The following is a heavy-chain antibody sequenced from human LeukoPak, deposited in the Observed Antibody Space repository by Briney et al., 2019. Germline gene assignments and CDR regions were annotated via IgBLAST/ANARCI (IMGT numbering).Heavy chain of an antibody. CDR1: GGSISSGGYY. J-gene: IGHJ4*02. D-gene: IGHD7-27*01. V-gene: IGHV4-61*08. CDR2: IYYSGST. Sequence: PSQTLSLTCTVSGGSISSGGYYWSWIRQHPGKGLEWIGYIYYSGSTNYNPSLKSRVTISVDTSKNQFSLKLSSVTAADTAVYYCARLNWGTGFDYWGQGTLVTVSS. CDR3: ARLNWGTGFDY.